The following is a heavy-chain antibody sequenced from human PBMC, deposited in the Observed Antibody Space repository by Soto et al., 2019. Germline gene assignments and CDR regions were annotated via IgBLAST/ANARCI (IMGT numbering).Heavy chain of an antibody. CDR2: ISGGGSGA. Sequence: EVQLLESGGGLVQPGGSLRLSCTASGFTFSDHAMTWVRQAPGKGLEWLSGISGGGSGAYYADSVKGRFTVSRANSNNTLFLQMDSLRVEDTAVYSCAIDLWGYPHWGQGTLVTVSS. J-gene: IGHJ4*02. V-gene: IGHV3-23*01. CDR1: GFTFSDHA. CDR3: AIDLWGYPH. D-gene: IGHD3-16*01.